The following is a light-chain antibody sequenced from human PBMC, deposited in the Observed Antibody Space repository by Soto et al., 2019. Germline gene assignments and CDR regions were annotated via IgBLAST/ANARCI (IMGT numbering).Light chain of an antibody. CDR2: GVS. V-gene: IGLV2-14*01. J-gene: IGLJ3*02. CDR3: SSYTKMFTWV. Sequence: QSALTQPASVSGSRGQSITISCTGTSRDVGGHNFVSWYQQHPGKAPRVIIYGVSNRPSGVSNRISSSKSGNTASLTISGLQAEDEADYYCSSYTKMFTWVFGGGTQLTVL. CDR1: SRDVGGHNF.